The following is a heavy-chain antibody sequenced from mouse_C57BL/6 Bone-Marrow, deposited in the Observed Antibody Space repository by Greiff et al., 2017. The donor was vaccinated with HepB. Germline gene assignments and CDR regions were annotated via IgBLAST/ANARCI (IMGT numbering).Heavy chain of an antibody. CDR3: ARRGSSYGDY. CDR2: INPGSGGT. Sequence: QVQLQQSGAELVRPGPSVKVSCKASGYAFTNYLIEWVKQRPGQGLEWIGVINPGSGGTNYNEKFKGKATLTADKSSSTAYMQLSSLTSEDSAVYFCARRGSSYGDYWGQGTTLTVSS. CDR1: GYAFTNYL. D-gene: IGHD1-1*01. V-gene: IGHV1-54*01. J-gene: IGHJ2*01.